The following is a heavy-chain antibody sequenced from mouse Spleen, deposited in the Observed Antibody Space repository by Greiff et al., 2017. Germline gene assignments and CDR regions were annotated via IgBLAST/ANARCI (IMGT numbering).Heavy chain of an antibody. V-gene: IGHV1-55*01. CDR1: GYTFTSYW. CDR3: GYYYGTPYYFDY. D-gene: IGHD1-1*01. J-gene: IGHJ2*01. CDR2: IYPGSGST. Sequence: QVQLQQPGAELVKPGASVKMSCKASGYTFTSYWITWVKQRPGQGLEWIGDIYPGSGSTNYNEKFKSKATLTVDTSSSTAYMQLSSLTSEDSAVYYCGYYYGTPYYFDYWGQGTTLTVSS.